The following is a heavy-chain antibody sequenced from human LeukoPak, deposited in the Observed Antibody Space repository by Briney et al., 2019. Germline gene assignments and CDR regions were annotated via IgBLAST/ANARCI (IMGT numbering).Heavy chain of an antibody. J-gene: IGHJ5*02. D-gene: IGHD1-26*01. CDR3: ARDRGSSPVGLDNWFDP. V-gene: IGHV3-30-3*01. Sequence: PGGSLRLSCAASGFTFSSYAMHWVRQAPGKGLEWVAVISYDGTNKYYADSVKGRFTISRDNSKNTLYLQMNSLRADDTALYYCARDRGSSPVGLDNWFDPWGQGTLVTVSS. CDR1: GFTFSSYA. CDR2: ISYDGTNK.